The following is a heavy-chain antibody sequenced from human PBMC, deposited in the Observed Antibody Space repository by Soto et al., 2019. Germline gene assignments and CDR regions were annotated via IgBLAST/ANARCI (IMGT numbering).Heavy chain of an antibody. V-gene: IGHV4-39*01. J-gene: IGHJ4*02. CDR2: IYYSGST. D-gene: IGHD2-2*02. CDR3: ARQYCTSSICYTYFDY. CDR1: GGPISGSSYY. Sequence: SETLSLTCTVSGGPISGSSYYWGWVRQPPGKGLEWIGSIYYSGSTYYNPSLKSRVTISVDTSKNQFSLKLSSVTAADTAVYYCARQYCTSSICYTYFDYWGQGILVTVSS.